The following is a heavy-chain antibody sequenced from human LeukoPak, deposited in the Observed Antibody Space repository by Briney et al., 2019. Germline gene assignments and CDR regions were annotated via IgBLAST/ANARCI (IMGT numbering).Heavy chain of an antibody. J-gene: IGHJ4*02. D-gene: IGHD2-2*02. CDR2: ICSGGST. CDR1: GFTVSSNY. V-gene: IGHV3-53*01. CDR3: ARASPPYTEFDY. Sequence: GGSLRLSCAASGFTVSSNYMSWVRQAPGKGLEWVSVICSGGSTYYADSVKGRFTISRDNSKNTLYLQMNSLRAEDTAVYYCARASPPYTEFDYWGQGTLVTVSS.